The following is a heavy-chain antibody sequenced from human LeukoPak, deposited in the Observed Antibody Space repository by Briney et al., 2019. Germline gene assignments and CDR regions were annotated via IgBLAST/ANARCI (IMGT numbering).Heavy chain of an antibody. D-gene: IGHD6-13*01. CDR2: ISAYNGNT. V-gene: IGHV1-18*01. CDR3: ARGQGRRTAAVRFDP. Sequence: GASVKVSCKASGYTFTSYGISWVRQAPGQGLEWMGWISAYNGNTNYAQKLQGRVTMTTDTSTSTAYMELRSLRSDDTAVYYCARGQGRRTAAVRFDPWGQGTLVTVSS. CDR1: GYTFTSYG. J-gene: IGHJ5*02.